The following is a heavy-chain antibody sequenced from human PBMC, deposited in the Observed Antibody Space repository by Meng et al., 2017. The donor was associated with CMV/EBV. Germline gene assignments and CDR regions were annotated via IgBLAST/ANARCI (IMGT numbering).Heavy chain of an antibody. Sequence: ASVKVSCKASGYTFTGYYMHWVRQAPGQGLEWMGWINPNSGGTNYAQKFQGRVTMTRDTSIRTAYMELSSLRSEDTAVYYCARGPYCSSTSCYVAFVYYYYYGMDVWGQGTTVTVSS. J-gene: IGHJ6*02. CDR3: ARGPYCSSTSCYVAFVYYYYYGMDV. CDR1: GYTFTGYY. CDR2: INPNSGGT. V-gene: IGHV1-2*02. D-gene: IGHD2-2*01.